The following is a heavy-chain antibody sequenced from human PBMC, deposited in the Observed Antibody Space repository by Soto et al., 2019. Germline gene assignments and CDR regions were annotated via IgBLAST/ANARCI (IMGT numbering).Heavy chain of an antibody. D-gene: IGHD1-26*01. CDR2: IMPIFGTA. V-gene: IGHV1-69*06. J-gene: IGHJ6*02. CDR3: ASSGRGSGSYPSHYYYGMDV. CDR1: GGTFSSYA. Sequence: QVQLVQSGAEVKKPGSSVKVSCKASGGTFSSYAISWVRQAPGQGLEGMGGIMPIFGTANYAQKFQGRVTITADNSTSTAYMELSSLRSEDTAVYYCASSGRGSGSYPSHYYYGMDVWGQGTTVTVSS.